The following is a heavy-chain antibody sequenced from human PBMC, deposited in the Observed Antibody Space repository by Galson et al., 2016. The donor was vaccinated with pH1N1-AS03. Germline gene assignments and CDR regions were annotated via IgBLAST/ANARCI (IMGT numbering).Heavy chain of an antibody. CDR2: IIPMLNIP. J-gene: IGHJ3*02. V-gene: IGHV1-69*04. CDR3: AKGYSATPSGTFDI. CDR1: GYTFNTYA. Sequence: SVKVSCKASGYTFNTYAISWVRQAPGQGLEWMGRIIPMLNIPDYAQKFQVRVTITADKSTNTAYMELTNLRSDDTALYYCAKGYSATPSGTFDIWGQGTMVIVSS. D-gene: IGHD2-15*01.